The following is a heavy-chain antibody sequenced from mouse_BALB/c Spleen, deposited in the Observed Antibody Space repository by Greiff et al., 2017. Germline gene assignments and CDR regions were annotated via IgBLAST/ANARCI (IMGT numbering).Heavy chain of an antibody. CDR3: AIGGYPAWFAY. Sequence: VQLKESGAELAKPGASVKMSCKASGYTFTSYWMHWVKQRPGQGLEWIGYINPSTGYTEYNQKFKDKATLTADKSSSTAYMQLSSLTSEDSAVYYCAIGGYPAWFAYWGQGTLVTVSA. V-gene: IGHV1-7*01. J-gene: IGHJ3*01. D-gene: IGHD2-14*01. CDR2: INPSTGYT. CDR1: GYTFTSYW.